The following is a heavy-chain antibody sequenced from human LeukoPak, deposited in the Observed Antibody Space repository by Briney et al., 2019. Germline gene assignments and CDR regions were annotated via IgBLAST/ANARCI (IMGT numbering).Heavy chain of an antibody. CDR1: GGSISSSSYY. CDR3: ARGRPFKMTTVTTVQYYFDY. D-gene: IGHD4-17*01. J-gene: IGHJ4*02. Sequence: PSETLSLTCTVSGGSISSSSYYWGWIRQPPGKGLEWIGSIYYSGSTYYNPSLKSRVTMSVDTSKNQFSLKLSSVTAADTAVYYCARGRPFKMTTVTTVQYYFDYWGQGTLVTVSS. V-gene: IGHV4-39*07. CDR2: IYYSGST.